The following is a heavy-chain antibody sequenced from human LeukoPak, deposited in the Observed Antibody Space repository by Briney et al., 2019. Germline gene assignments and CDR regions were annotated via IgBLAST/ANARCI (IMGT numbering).Heavy chain of an antibody. V-gene: IGHV1-69*04. J-gene: IGHJ6*02. CDR1: GGTFSSYA. CDR2: IIPILGIA. Sequence: SVKVSCKASGGTFSSYAISWVRQAPGQGLEWMGRIIPILGIANYAQKFQGRVTITADKSTSTAYMELSSLRSEDTAVYYCARDHDDILTGYSNYYYYGMDVWGQGTTVTVSS. D-gene: IGHD3-9*01. CDR3: ARDHDDILTGYSNYYYYGMDV.